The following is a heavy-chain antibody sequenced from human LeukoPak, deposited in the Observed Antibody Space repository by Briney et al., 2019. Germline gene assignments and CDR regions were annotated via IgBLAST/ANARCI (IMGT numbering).Heavy chain of an antibody. Sequence: PGGPLRLSCAASGFTVSSNYMSWVRQAPGKGLEWVSVIYSGGSTYYADSVKGRFTISRDNSKNTLYLQMNSLRAEDTAVYYCARFSMVRGVLDYWGQGTLVTVSS. CDR2: IYSGGST. CDR3: ARFSMVRGVLDY. D-gene: IGHD3-10*01. J-gene: IGHJ4*02. CDR1: GFTVSSNY. V-gene: IGHV3-53*01.